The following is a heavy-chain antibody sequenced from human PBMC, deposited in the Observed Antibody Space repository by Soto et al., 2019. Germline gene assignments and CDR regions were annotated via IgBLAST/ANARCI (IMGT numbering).Heavy chain of an antibody. Sequence: PGGSLRLSXAASGFTFSSYWMHWVRQAPGKGLVWVSRINSDGSSTSYADSVKGRFTISRDNAKNTLYLQMNSLRAEDTAVYYCARDRVERKYDFWSGYYGYYYYGMDVWGQGTTVTVSS. CDR3: ARDRVERKYDFWSGYYGYYYYGMDV. CDR2: INSDGSST. V-gene: IGHV3-74*01. J-gene: IGHJ6*02. D-gene: IGHD3-3*01. CDR1: GFTFSSYW.